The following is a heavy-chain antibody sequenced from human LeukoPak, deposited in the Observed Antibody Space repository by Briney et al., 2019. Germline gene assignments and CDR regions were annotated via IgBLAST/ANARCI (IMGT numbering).Heavy chain of an antibody. Sequence: PSETLSLTCAVYGGSFSGYYWSWIRQPPGKGLEWIGEINHSGSTNYNPSLESRVTISVDTSKNQFSLKLSSVTAADTAVYYCASRSGSYTPNDYWGQGTLVTVSS. V-gene: IGHV4-34*01. D-gene: IGHD1-26*01. CDR1: GGSFSGYY. J-gene: IGHJ4*02. CDR3: ASRSGSYTPNDY. CDR2: INHSGST.